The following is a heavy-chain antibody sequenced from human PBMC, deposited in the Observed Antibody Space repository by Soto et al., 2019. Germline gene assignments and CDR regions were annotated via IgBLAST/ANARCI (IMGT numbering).Heavy chain of an antibody. D-gene: IGHD2-2*01. CDR1: DGSISSVGDS. CDR3: ARVPDY. Sequence: SETTSHTSGVADGSISSVGDSWSWIRQPPGKGLEWIGYMYHSGSTYYNPSLKSRVTISIDRSKNQFSLKLSSVTDADTAVYYCARVPDYWGQGILVTVSS. V-gene: IGHV4-30-2*01. CDR2: MYHSGST. J-gene: IGHJ4*02.